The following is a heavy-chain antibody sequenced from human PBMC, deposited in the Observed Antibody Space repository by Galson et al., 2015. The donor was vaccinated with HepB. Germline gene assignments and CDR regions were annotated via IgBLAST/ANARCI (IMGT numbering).Heavy chain of an antibody. V-gene: IGHV1-69*13. J-gene: IGHJ4*02. CDR2: IIPIFGTA. D-gene: IGHD3-10*01. CDR3: ARAYYYGSGSYIPADY. CDR1: GGTFSSYA. Sequence: SVKVSCKASGGTFSSYAISWVRQAPGQGLEWMGGIIPIFGTANYAQKFQGRVTITADESTSTAYMELSSLRSEDTAVYYCARAYYYGSGSYIPADYWGQGTLVTVSS.